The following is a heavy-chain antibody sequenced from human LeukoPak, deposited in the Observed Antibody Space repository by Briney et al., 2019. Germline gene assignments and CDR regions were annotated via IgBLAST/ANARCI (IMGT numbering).Heavy chain of an antibody. J-gene: IGHJ4*02. CDR1: GGSISSGGYS. Sequence: PSETLSLTCAVSGGSISSGGYSWSWIRQPPGKGLECIGHIYRSGTAYYNPSLKSRVTMSVDRSKNQFSLKLSSVTAADTAVYYCGRWEASMVAMDSWGQGTLVTVSS. V-gene: IGHV4-30-2*01. CDR2: IYRSGTA. CDR3: GRWEASMVAMDS. D-gene: IGHD4/OR15-4a*01.